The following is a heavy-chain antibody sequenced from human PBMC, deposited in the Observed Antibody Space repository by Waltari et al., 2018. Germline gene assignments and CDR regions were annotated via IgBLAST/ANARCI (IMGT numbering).Heavy chain of an antibody. CDR2: FNNDETTT. V-gene: IGHV3-74*01. D-gene: IGHD3-22*01. Sequence: EVQLVESGGGLVQPGGSLRLSCAASGFTFSRHWMRWVRQAPGEGLVRVSRFNNDETTTNYVDSVKGRFTIARDNAKNTRFLQMNGLRAEDTAVYYCARDRLFDRADYHPMFDYWGRGTLVTVSS. CDR3: ARDRLFDRADYHPMFDY. J-gene: IGHJ4*02. CDR1: GFTFSRHW.